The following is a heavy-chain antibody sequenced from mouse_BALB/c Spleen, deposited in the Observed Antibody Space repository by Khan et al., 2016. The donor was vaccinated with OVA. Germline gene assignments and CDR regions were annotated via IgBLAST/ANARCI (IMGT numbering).Heavy chain of an antibody. CDR1: GYTFPNYG. V-gene: IGHV9-1*02. CDR3: ARCDCYWYFDV. J-gene: IGHJ1*01. CDR2: INTYTGEP. Sequence: QIQLVQSGPELKKPGETVKISCKASGYTFPNYGMNWVKQAPGKGLKWMGWINTYTGEPTYTDDFKGRFAFSLETSASTAYLQINNLNNEDMATYCGARCDCYWYFDVWGAGTTVTVSS. D-gene: IGHD2-13*01.